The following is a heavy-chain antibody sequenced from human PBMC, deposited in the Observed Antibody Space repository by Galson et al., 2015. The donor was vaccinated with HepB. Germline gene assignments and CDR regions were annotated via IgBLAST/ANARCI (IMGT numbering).Heavy chain of an antibody. CDR3: ARDSQLGYCSSTSCYTGGTYYYYGMDV. V-gene: IGHV1-69*13. CDR1: GGTFSSYA. Sequence: SVKVSCKASGGTFSSYAISWVRQAPGQGLEWMGGIIPIFGTANYAQKFQGRVTITADESTSTAYMELSSLRSEDTAVYYCARDSQLGYCSSTSCYTGGTYYYYGMDVWGQGTTVTVSS. J-gene: IGHJ6*02. D-gene: IGHD2-2*02. CDR2: IIPIFGTA.